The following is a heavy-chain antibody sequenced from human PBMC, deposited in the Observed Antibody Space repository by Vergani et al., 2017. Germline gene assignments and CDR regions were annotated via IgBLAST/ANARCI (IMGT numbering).Heavy chain of an antibody. CDR2: ISYDGSNK. Sequence: QVQLVESGGGVVQPGRSLRLSCAASGFTFSSYGMHWVRQAPGKGLEWVAVISYDGSNKYYADSVKGRFTISRDNSKNTLYLQMNSLRAEDTAVYYCAKDFPSENWGQGTLVTVSS. D-gene: IGHD5-24*01. CDR3: AKDFPSEN. V-gene: IGHV3-30*18. CDR1: GFTFSSYG. J-gene: IGHJ4*02.